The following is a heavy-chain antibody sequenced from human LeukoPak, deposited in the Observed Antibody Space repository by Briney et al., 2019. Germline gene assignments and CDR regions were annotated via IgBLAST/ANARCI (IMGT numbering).Heavy chain of an antibody. CDR2: INPNTGGT. J-gene: IGHJ3*02. Sequence: GASVKVSCEASGYTFTGYYMHWVRQAPGQGLEWMGWINPNTGGTEYAQKFQGRVTMTRDTSISTAYMELSRLRFDDTAVYFCAAGYCSGATCGRFDAFDIWGQGTMVTVSS. V-gene: IGHV1-2*02. CDR1: GYTFTGYY. D-gene: IGHD2-15*01. CDR3: AAGYCSGATCGRFDAFDI.